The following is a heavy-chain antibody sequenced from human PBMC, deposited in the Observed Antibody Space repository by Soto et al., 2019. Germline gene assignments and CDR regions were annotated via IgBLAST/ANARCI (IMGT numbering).Heavy chain of an antibody. CDR2: IYYSGST. J-gene: IGHJ5*02. V-gene: IGHV4-30-4*01. CDR1: GGSISSGDYY. Sequence: SETLSLTCTVSGGSISSGDYYWSWIRQPPGKGLEWIGYIYYSGSTYYNPSLKSRVTISVDTSKNQFSLKLSSVTAADTAVYYCATEYVDANWFDPWGQGTLVTVSS. D-gene: IGHD2-8*01. CDR3: ATEYVDANWFDP.